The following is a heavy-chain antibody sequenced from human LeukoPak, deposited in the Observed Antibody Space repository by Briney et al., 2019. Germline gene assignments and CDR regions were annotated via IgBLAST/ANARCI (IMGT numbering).Heavy chain of an antibody. D-gene: IGHD3-16*01. V-gene: IGHV4-34*01. CDR1: GGSFSGYY. CDR2: INHSGST. CDR3: ARSAGEPYFDY. Sequence: SETLSLPCAVYGGSFSGYYWSWIRQPPGKGLEWIGEINHSGSTNYNPSLKSRVTISVDTSKNQFSLKLSSVTAADTAVYYCARSAGEPYFDYWGQGTLVTVSS. J-gene: IGHJ4*02.